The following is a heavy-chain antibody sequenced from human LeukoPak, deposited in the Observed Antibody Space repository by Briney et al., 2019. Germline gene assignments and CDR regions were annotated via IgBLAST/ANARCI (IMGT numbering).Heavy chain of an antibody. D-gene: IGHD3-3*01. CDR2: FDPEDGET. CDR1: GYTLTELS. CDR3: ATDFHGSIFGVALDY. V-gene: IGHV1-24*01. Sequence: ASVKVSCKVSGYTLTELSMHWVRQAPGKGLEWMGGFDPEDGETIYAQKFQGRVTMTEDTSTDTAYMELSSLRSEDTAVYYCATDFHGSIFGVALDYWGQGTLVTVSS. J-gene: IGHJ4*02.